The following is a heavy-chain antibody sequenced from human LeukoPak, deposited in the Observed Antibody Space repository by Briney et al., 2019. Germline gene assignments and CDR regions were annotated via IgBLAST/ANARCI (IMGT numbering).Heavy chain of an antibody. J-gene: IGHJ4*02. CDR3: ARVRPKIYGSGSKQFDY. CDR1: GGTFSSYA. V-gene: IGHV1-69*04. CDR2: IIPILGTA. Sequence: SVKVSCKASGGTFSSYAISWVRQAPGQGLEWMGRIIPILGTANYAQKFQGRVTMTRNTSISTAYMELSSLRSEDTAVYYCARVRPKIYGSGSKQFDYWGQGTLVTVSS. D-gene: IGHD3-10*01.